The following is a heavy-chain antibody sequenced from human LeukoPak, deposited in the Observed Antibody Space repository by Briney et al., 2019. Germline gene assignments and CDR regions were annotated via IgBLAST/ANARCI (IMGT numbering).Heavy chain of an antibody. CDR2: MNPDTGNT. D-gene: IGHD1-1*01. Sequence: GASVKVSCKASGYTFTSYDINWVRQATGQGLEWMGWMNPDTGNTGYAQKFQGRVTMTRNTSISTAYMELTSLRSEDTAVYYCATRSLIYYYMDVWGKGTTVTVSS. CDR1: GYTFTSYD. J-gene: IGHJ6*03. V-gene: IGHV1-8*01. CDR3: ATRSLIYYYMDV.